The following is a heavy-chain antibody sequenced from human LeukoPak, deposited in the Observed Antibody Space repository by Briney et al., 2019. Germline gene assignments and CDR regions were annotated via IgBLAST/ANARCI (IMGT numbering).Heavy chain of an antibody. Sequence: ASVKVSCKASGYTFTGYYMHWVRQAPGQGLEWMGWINPNSGGTNYVQKFQGRVTMTRDTSISTAYMELSRLRSDDTAVYYCARPLYESSGPGAFDIWGQGTMVTVSS. V-gene: IGHV1-2*02. CDR1: GYTFTGYY. J-gene: IGHJ3*02. CDR3: ARPLYESSGPGAFDI. CDR2: INPNSGGT. D-gene: IGHD3-22*01.